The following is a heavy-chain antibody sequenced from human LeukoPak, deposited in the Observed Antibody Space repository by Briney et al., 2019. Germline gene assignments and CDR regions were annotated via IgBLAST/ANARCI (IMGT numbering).Heavy chain of an antibody. J-gene: IGHJ5*02. CDR1: GFTFSSYA. V-gene: IGHV3-23*01. D-gene: IGHD3-10*01. CDR2: ISGSGGST. Sequence: GGSLRLSCAASGFTFSSYAMSWVRQAPGKGLEWVSTISGSGGSTYYADSVKGRFTISRDNSKNTLYLQMNSLRAEDTAVYYCAKDPYCSGTNWFDPWGQGTLVTVSS. CDR3: AKDPYCSGTNWFDP.